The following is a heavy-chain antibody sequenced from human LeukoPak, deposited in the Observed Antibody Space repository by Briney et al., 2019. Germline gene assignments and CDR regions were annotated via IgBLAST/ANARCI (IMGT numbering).Heavy chain of an antibody. V-gene: IGHV3-64D*09. Sequence: GGSLRLSCPASGFTFSGSPMHWVRQSPGKGLEYVSAISSNGVSTYYGDSVKGRFTISRDNSKNTLYLQMSSLRAEDTAVYYCVRGGGTRGGIAAAVSFDDWGQGTLVTVSS. CDR2: ISSNGVST. D-gene: IGHD6-13*01. CDR3: VRGGGTRGGIAAAVSFDD. CDR1: GFTFSGSP. J-gene: IGHJ4*02.